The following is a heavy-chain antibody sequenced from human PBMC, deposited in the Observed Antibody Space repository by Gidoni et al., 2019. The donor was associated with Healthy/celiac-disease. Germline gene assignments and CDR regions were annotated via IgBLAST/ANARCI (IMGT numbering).Heavy chain of an antibody. CDR1: GFTFSSYD. V-gene: IGHV3-13*01. J-gene: IGHJ5*02. CDR2: IGTAGDT. D-gene: IGHD3-16*01. CDR3: AREGGGFDP. Sequence: EVQLVESGGGLVQPGGSMRLSCAASGFTFSSYDMHWVRQATGNGLEWGSAIGTAGDTYYPGSVKGLFTISKENAKTSLYLQMNSLRAEDTAVYYCAREGGGFDPWGQGTLVTVSS.